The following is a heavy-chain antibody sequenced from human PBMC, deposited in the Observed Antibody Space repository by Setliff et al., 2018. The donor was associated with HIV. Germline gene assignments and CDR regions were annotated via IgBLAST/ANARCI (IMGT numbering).Heavy chain of an antibody. D-gene: IGHD1-1*01. Sequence: SETLSLTCAVYGGSFSGYYWSWIRQPPGKGLEWIGYIYYSGSTNYTPSLKSRVTISVDTSKNHFSLKLRSVTAADTAVYYCAQLGMVDDFDYWGQGILVTVSS. V-gene: IGHV4-59*01. CDR3: AQLGMVDDFDY. CDR2: IYYSGST. CDR1: GGSFSGYY. J-gene: IGHJ4*02.